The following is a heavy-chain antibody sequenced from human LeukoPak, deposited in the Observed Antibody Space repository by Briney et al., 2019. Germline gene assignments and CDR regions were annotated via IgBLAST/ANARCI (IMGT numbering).Heavy chain of an antibody. CDR2: IIPILGIA. D-gene: IGHD2-15*01. J-gene: IGHJ3*02. Sequence: GASVKVSCKASGGTFSSYAISWVRQAPGQALEWMGRIIPILGIAKYAQKFQGRVTITADKSTSTTYMELSSLRSEDTAVYYCARTPIVVVVAAHSGAFDIWGQGTMVTVSS. CDR3: ARTPIVVVVAAHSGAFDI. CDR1: GGTFSSYA. V-gene: IGHV1-69*04.